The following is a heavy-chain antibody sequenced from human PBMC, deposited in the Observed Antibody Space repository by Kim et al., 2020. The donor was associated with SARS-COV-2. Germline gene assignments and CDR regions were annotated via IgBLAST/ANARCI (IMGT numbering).Heavy chain of an antibody. Sequence: ASVKVSCKASGYTFFHYAMHWVRQAPGQRLEWMGWINPANGNTKYSQNFQGRLTFTSDSSASTAYMELSSLTSDDTAVYYCGKNPARITMIQAVSRPYVEDWGQGALVTVSS. CDR3: GKNPARITMIQAVSRPYVED. CDR1: GYTFFHYA. V-gene: IGHV1-3*01. J-gene: IGHJ4*02. D-gene: IGHD3-10*01. CDR2: INPANGNT.